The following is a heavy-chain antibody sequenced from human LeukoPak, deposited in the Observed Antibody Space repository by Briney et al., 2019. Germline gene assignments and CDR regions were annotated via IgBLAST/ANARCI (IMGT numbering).Heavy chain of an antibody. CDR2: INPNSGGT. Sequence: GASVKVSCKASGYTFTGYYMHWVRQAPGQGLEWMGWINPNSGGTNYAQKFQGRVTMTRDTSISTAYMELSRLRSDDTAVYYCARGPSIVVVAATPGAQYYYYMDVWGKGTTVTVSS. J-gene: IGHJ6*03. CDR3: ARGPSIVVVAATPGAQYYYYMDV. V-gene: IGHV1-2*02. D-gene: IGHD2-15*01. CDR1: GYTFTGYY.